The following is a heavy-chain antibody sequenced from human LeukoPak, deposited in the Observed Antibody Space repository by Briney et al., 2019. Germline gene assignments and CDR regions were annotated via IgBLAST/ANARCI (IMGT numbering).Heavy chain of an antibody. D-gene: IGHD3-10*01. J-gene: IGHJ6*02. V-gene: IGHV3-7*01. Sequence: GGSLRLSCAASGFTFSSYGMHWVRQAPGKGLEWVANIKQDGSEKYYVDSVKGRFTISRDNAKNSLYLQMNSLRAEDTAVYYCARVRLFGGSGAYGMDVWGQGTTVTVSS. CDR1: GFTFSSYG. CDR3: ARVRLFGGSGAYGMDV. CDR2: IKQDGSEK.